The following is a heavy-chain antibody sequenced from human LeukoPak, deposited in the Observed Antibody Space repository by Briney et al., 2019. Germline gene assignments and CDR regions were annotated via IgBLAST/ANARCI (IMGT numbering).Heavy chain of an antibody. CDR3: ARGAAAGFWPFDY. D-gene: IGHD6-13*01. CDR1: GDSISSGGYS. CDR2: IYPSGST. Sequence: SQTLSLTCAVSGDSISSGGYSWSWIRQPPGKGLEWIGYIYPSGSTYYNPSLKSRVTISIDRSKNQFSLKLSSVTAADTAVYYCARGAAAGFWPFDYWGQGTLVTVSS. V-gene: IGHV4-30-2*01. J-gene: IGHJ4*02.